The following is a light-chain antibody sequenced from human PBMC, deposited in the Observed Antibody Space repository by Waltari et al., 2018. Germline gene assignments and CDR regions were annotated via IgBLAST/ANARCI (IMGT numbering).Light chain of an antibody. CDR3: QQYYSNPRT. J-gene: IGKJ2*01. V-gene: IGKV4-1*01. Sequence: DIVMTQSPDSLAVSLGERATITCKSSESILYPTTKKNFLGWFQHKPGQPPKMLIYWASTRQSEVPARFSGSGSGTEFTLTISSVQAEDVAIYYCQQYYSNPRTFGQGTRLEIK. CDR2: WAS. CDR1: ESILYPTTKKNF.